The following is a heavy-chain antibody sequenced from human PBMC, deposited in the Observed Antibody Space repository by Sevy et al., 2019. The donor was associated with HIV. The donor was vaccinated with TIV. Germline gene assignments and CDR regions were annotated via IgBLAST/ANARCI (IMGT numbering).Heavy chain of an antibody. D-gene: IGHD3-3*01. V-gene: IGHV1-18*01. Sequence: ASVKVSCKTSGYSFNMYGISWVRQAPGQGLEWMGWISAYTGDTDYRQMFRGRVTMTTDASTNTAYMELGRLKSDDKAADYFSGHRPQGLVIIPGSGYHYGADFWGQGTMVTVSS. CDR2: ISAYTGDT. J-gene: IGHJ6*02. CDR1: GYSFNMYG. CDR3: SGHRPQGLVIIPGSGYHYGADF.